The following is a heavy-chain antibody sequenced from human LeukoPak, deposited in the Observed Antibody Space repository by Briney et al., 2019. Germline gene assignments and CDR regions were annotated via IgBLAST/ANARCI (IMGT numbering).Heavy chain of an antibody. Sequence: GGSLRLSCAASGFTFSYAWMSWVRQAPGKGLEWVAGISYDGSNKYYADSVKGRFTISRDNSKNTLYLQMNSLRAEDTAVYYCVGLFDIWGQGTMVTVSS. CDR3: VGLFDI. J-gene: IGHJ3*02. CDR2: ISYDGSNK. CDR1: GFTFSYAW. V-gene: IGHV3-30*03.